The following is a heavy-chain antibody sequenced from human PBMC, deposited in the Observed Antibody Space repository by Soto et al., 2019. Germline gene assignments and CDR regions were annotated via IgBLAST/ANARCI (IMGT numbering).Heavy chain of an antibody. CDR2: IYYSGTT. CDR1: GGSISSGGYY. J-gene: IGHJ6*02. V-gene: IGHV4-31*03. CDR3: AASCVACGGFNYYGMDV. Sequence: QVQLQESGPGLVKPSQTLSLTCTVSGGSISSGGYYSYWIRQHPGKGLERIGYIYYSGTTYYNPSLKSRVTISVDTSKNQFSLKLSSVTAADTAVYYCAASCVACGGFNYYGMDVWVQGTTVTVSS. D-gene: IGHD2-21*01.